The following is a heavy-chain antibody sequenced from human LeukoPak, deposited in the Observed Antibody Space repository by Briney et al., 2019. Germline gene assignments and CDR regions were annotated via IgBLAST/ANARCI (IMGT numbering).Heavy chain of an antibody. CDR3: AKEKCVTMIVVATTTGPFDY. D-gene: IGHD3-22*01. CDR2: ISGSGGST. Sequence: GGSLRLSCAASGFTFSSYAMSWVRQAPGKGLEWVSAISGSGGSTYYADSVKGRFTISRDNSKNTLYLQMNSLRAEDTAVYYCAKEKCVTMIVVATTTGPFDYWGQGTLVTVSS. J-gene: IGHJ4*02. CDR1: GFTFSSYA. V-gene: IGHV3-23*01.